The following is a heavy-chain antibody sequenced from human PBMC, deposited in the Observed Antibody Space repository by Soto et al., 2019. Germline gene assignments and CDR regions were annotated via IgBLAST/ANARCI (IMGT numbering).Heavy chain of an antibody. Sequence: ASVKVSCKASGYTFTSYAMHWVRQAPGQRLEWMGWINAGNGNTKYSQKFQGRVTITRDTSASTAYMELSSLRSEDTAVYYCARDQGYCSSTSCRTVSGAFDIWGQGTMVTVSS. CDR2: INAGNGNT. CDR1: GYTFTSYA. D-gene: IGHD2-2*01. CDR3: ARDQGYCSSTSCRTVSGAFDI. V-gene: IGHV1-3*01. J-gene: IGHJ3*02.